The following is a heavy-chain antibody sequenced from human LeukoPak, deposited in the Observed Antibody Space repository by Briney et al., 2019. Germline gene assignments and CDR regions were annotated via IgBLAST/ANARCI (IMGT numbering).Heavy chain of an antibody. CDR2: IYYSGGT. J-gene: IGHJ5*02. CDR1: GGSISSYY. Sequence: PSETLSLTCTVSGGSISSYYWGWIRQPPGKGLEWIGSIYYSGGTYYNPSLQSRVTISVDTSKNQFSLKLSSVTAADTAVYYCARHLSFYCSGGSCYRYNGWFDPWGQGTLVTVSS. D-gene: IGHD2-15*01. CDR3: ARHLSFYCSGGSCYRYNGWFDP. V-gene: IGHV4-39*01.